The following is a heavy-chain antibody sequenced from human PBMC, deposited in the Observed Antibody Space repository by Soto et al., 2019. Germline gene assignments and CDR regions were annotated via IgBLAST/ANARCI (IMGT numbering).Heavy chain of an antibody. D-gene: IGHD4-4*01. V-gene: IGHV3-23*01. CDR2: ISGSGGST. CDR3: AKDEGSYSNLSPMGP. J-gene: IGHJ5*02. CDR1: GFTFSSYA. Sequence: PGGSLRLSCAASGFTFSSYAMSWVRQAPGKGLEWVSAISGSGGSTYYADSVKGRFTISRDNSKNTLYLQMNSLRAEDTAVYFCAKDEGSYSNLSPMGPWGQGTLVTVSS.